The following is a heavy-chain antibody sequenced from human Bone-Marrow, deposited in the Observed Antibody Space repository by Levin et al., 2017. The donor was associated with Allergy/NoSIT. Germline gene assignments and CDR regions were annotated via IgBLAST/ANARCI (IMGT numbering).Heavy chain of an antibody. CDR2: INHSGST. V-gene: IGHV4-34*01. Sequence: SSETLSLTCAVYGGSFSGYYWSWIRQPPGKGLEWLGEINHSGSTNYNPSLKSRVTISVDTSKNQFSLKLSSVTAADTAVYYCARYLGIAARPVDHSRYDYGMDVWGQGTTVTVSS. CDR3: ARYLGIAARPVDHSRYDYGMDV. J-gene: IGHJ6*02. D-gene: IGHD6-6*01. CDR1: GGSFSGYY.